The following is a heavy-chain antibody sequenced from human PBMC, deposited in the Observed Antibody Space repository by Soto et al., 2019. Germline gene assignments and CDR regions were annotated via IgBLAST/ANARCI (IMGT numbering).Heavy chain of an antibody. CDR3: ARPDYDSGSYPDY. Sequence: QVQLVESGGGVVQPGRSLRLSCAASGFTFSTYAMHWVRQAPGKGLEWVAVISYDGSIKYYADSVKGRFTISRDNSTNTLYLQMNSLRAEDTAVYYCARPDYDSGSYPDYWGQGTLVTVSS. CDR1: GFTFSTYA. J-gene: IGHJ4*02. V-gene: IGHV3-30-3*01. D-gene: IGHD3-10*01. CDR2: ISYDGSIK.